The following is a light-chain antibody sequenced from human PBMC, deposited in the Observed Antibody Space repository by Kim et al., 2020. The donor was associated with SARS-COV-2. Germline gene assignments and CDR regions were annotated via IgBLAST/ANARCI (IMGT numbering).Light chain of an antibody. J-gene: IGLJ3*02. Sequence: SGSPGQTARITCSGDKLWDKYACWYQQKPGQSPVPVIYQDSKRPSGIPERFSGSNSGNTATLTISGTQAMDEADYYCQAWDSSTWVFGGGTQLTVL. V-gene: IGLV3-1*01. CDR1: KLWDKY. CDR2: QDS. CDR3: QAWDSSTWV.